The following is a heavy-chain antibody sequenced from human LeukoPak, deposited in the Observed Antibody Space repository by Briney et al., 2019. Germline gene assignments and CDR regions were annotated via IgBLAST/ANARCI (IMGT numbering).Heavy chain of an antibody. J-gene: IGHJ3*02. V-gene: IGHV4-39*07. Sequence: PSETLSPTCTVSGGSIGSSSYYWGWIRQPPGKGLEWIGSIYYSGSTYYNPSLKSRVTISVDTSKNQFSLKLSSVTAADTAVYYCARGDAFDIWGQGTMVTVSS. CDR2: IYYSGST. CDR3: ARGDAFDI. CDR1: GGSIGSSSYY.